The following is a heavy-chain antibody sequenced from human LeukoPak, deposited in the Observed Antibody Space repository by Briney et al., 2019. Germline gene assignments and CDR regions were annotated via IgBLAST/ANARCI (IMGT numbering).Heavy chain of an antibody. Sequence: GGSLRLSCVASGFTFSNSWMHWVRQVPGKGLLWVSRITIDGTNTKYADSVKGRFTVSRDNAKNTLYLQMNTLRAEDTAVYYCARDQSQAGPTTVDYWGQGTLVTISS. CDR2: ITIDGTNT. CDR3: ARDQSQAGPTTVDY. CDR1: GFTFSNSW. D-gene: IGHD1-14*01. V-gene: IGHV3-74*03. J-gene: IGHJ4*02.